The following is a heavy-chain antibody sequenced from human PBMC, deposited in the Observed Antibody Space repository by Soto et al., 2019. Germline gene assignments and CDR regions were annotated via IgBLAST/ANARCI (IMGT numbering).Heavy chain of an antibody. D-gene: IGHD3-22*01. Sequence: GGSLRLSCAASGFTFSSYSMNWVRQAPGKGLEWVSYISSSSSTIYYADSVKGRFTISRDNAKNSLYLQMNSLGDEDTAVYYCARERDYYDSSGSYYYYGMDVWGQGTTVTVSS. V-gene: IGHV3-48*02. J-gene: IGHJ6*02. CDR2: ISSSSSTI. CDR1: GFTFSSYS. CDR3: ARERDYYDSSGSYYYYGMDV.